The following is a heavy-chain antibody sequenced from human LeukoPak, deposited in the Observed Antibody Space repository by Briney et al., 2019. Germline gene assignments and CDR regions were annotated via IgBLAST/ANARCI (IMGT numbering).Heavy chain of an antibody. CDR3: AKTAGYTSSWYTD. J-gene: IGHJ4*02. Sequence: GGSLRLSCAASGFTVSSNYMSWVRQAPGKGLEWVSVIYRGGSTYYADSVKGRFTISRDNSRNTLYLQMNSLRAEDTAIYYCAKTAGYTSSWYTDWGQGTLVTVSS. CDR2: IYRGGST. D-gene: IGHD6-13*01. V-gene: IGHV3-53*01. CDR1: GFTVSSNY.